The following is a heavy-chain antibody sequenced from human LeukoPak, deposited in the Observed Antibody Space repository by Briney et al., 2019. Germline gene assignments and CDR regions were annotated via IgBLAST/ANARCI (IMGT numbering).Heavy chain of an antibody. Sequence: GGTLRLSCAASGFTFSSYGMSWVRQAPGKGLEWVSAISGSGGSTYYADSVKGRFTISRDNSKNTLYLQMNSLRAEDTAVYYCAKSFGPVIAAAGTGADWGQGTLVTVSS. D-gene: IGHD6-13*01. CDR2: ISGSGGST. J-gene: IGHJ4*02. CDR3: AKSFGPVIAAAGTGAD. CDR1: GFTFSSYG. V-gene: IGHV3-23*01.